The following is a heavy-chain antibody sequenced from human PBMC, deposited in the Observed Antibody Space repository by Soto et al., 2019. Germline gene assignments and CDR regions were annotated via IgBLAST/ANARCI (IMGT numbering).Heavy chain of an antibody. Sequence: GGSPRLSCAASGFTFSNYGMHWVCQTPGKGLEWVALILYDGSNKYYADSVKGRFTISRDNSKNTLYLQVSSLRAEDTAVYYCAKSRDAYNFYFYYGMDVWGQGTSVTVSS. V-gene: IGHV3-30*18. D-gene: IGHD1-1*01. J-gene: IGHJ6*02. CDR2: ILYDGSNK. CDR1: GFTFSNYG. CDR3: AKSRDAYNFYFYYGMDV.